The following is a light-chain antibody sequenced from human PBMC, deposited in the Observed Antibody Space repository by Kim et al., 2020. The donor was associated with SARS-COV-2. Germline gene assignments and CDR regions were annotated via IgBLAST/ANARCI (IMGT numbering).Light chain of an antibody. CDR2: GKN. Sequence: SSELTQDPAVSVALGQTVRITCQGDSLIRYYATWYQQKPGQAPILVIYGKNNRPSGIPDRFSGSSSGNTASLTITGTQAGDEADYYCNSRDSNDNVVFGG. J-gene: IGLJ2*01. V-gene: IGLV3-19*01. CDR3: NSRDSNDNVV. CDR1: SLIRYY.